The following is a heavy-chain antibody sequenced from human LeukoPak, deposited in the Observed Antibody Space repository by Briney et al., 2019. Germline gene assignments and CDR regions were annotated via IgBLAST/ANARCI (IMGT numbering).Heavy chain of an antibody. V-gene: IGHV1-18*01. Sequence: NTNYAQKLQGRVTMTTDTSTSTVYMELWSLRSDDTAVYYCARGPRGAAGTYYYYYGMDVWGQGTTVTVSS. D-gene: IGHD1/OR15-1a*01. CDR3: ARGPRGAAGTYYYYYGMDV. J-gene: IGHJ6*02. CDR2: NT.